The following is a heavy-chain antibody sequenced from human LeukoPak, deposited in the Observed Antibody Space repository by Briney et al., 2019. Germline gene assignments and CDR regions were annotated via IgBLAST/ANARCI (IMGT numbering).Heavy chain of an antibody. V-gene: IGHV3-30*04. D-gene: IGHD1-7*01. J-gene: IGHJ6*02. CDR3: ARGPRTGTAFYYYGMDV. Sequence: GGSLRLSCAASGFTFSSYAMHWVRQAPGKGPEWVAIISYDGRNKYYADSVKGQFTISRDDSKNTLYVQMNSLRAEDTAVYYCARGPRTGTAFYYYGMDVWGQGTTVTVSS. CDR2: ISYDGRNK. CDR1: GFTFSSYA.